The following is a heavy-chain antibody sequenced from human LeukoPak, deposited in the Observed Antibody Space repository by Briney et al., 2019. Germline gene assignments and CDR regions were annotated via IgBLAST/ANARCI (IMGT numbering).Heavy chain of an antibody. D-gene: IGHD4-17*01. CDR3: ARDPVWVTTVPYGMDV. J-gene: IGHJ6*02. CDR2: IYYSGST. CDR1: GGSISSSSYY. Sequence: SETLSLTCTVSGGSISSSSYYWGWIRQPQGKGLEGIVSIYYSGSTYYNPSQKSRVTISVDTSKNQFSLKLSSVTAADTAVYYCARDPVWVTTVPYGMDVWGQGTTVTVSS. V-gene: IGHV4-39*07.